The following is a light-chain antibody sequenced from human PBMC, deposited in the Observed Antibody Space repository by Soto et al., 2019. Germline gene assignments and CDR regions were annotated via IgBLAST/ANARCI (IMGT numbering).Light chain of an antibody. J-gene: IGKJ1*01. Sequence: VMTQSPATLSVSPGGRATLSCRASQSVSTNLAWYQQRPGQAPRLLIYRASTRAAGVPARFSGSGSGTEFTLTISGLQSEDFAVYYCHQYNYWLAWTFGQGTKVDI. CDR3: HQYNYWLAWT. CDR1: QSVSTN. CDR2: RAS. V-gene: IGKV3-15*01.